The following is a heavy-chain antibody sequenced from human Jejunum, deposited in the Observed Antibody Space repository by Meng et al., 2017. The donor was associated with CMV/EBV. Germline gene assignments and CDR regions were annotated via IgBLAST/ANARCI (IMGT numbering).Heavy chain of an antibody. CDR1: GGSLSSVSYY. CDR2: IYSNGNT. D-gene: IGHD1-1*01. V-gene: IGHV4-61*03. Sequence: YGGSLSSVSYYWSWIQQPPGKCLEFLGYIYSNGNTNYTPSLMRRVTISLDTSQNHFSLKLTSVTAADTAVYYCARGTWAAAPSDYWGQGFLVTVSS. J-gene: IGHJ4*02. CDR3: ARGTWAAAPSDY.